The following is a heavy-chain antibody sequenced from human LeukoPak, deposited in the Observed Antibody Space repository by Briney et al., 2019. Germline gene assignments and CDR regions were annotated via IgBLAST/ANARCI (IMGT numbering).Heavy chain of an antibody. CDR2: ISAYSGNT. J-gene: IGHJ4*02. CDR1: GWPFTTYG. V-gene: IGHV1-18*01. CDR3: ARPPDDYDFWSGPSDY. D-gene: IGHD3-3*01. Sequence: PGASVEVSCKAPGWPFTTYGINWGRQAPGQGLEWMGWISAYSGNTNYAQNLQGRVTMTTDTSTSTAYMELRSLRPDDPAVYYCARPPDDYDFWSGPSDYWGRGTLVTVSS.